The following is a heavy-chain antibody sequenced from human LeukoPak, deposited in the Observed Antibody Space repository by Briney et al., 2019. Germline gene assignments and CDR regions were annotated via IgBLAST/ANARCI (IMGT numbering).Heavy chain of an antibody. D-gene: IGHD1-7*01. CDR2: IRSKAYGGTT. J-gene: IGHJ4*02. CDR1: GFTLGDYA. CDR3: TRDLYNWNYHFDY. V-gene: IGHV3-49*03. Sequence: GGSLRLSCTASGFTLGDYAMSWFRQAPGKGLEWVGFIRSKAYGGTTEYAASVKGRFTISRDDSKSIAYLQMNSLKTEDTAVYYCTRDLYNWNYHFDYWGQGTLVTVSS.